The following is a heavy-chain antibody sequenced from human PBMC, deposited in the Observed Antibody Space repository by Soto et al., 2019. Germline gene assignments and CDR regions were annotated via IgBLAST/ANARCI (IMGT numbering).Heavy chain of an antibody. D-gene: IGHD7-27*01. J-gene: IGHJ4*02. CDR1: GGSFSGYY. V-gene: IGHV4-34*01. CDR2: INHSGST. Sequence: QVQLQQWGAGLLKPSETLSLTCAVYGGSFSGYYWNWIRQPPGKGLVWIGEINHSGSTNYNPSLKSRVTLSVDTSKNQFSLKLSSVTAADTAVYYCARGWGRIFDYWGQGTLVTVSS. CDR3: ARGWGRIFDY.